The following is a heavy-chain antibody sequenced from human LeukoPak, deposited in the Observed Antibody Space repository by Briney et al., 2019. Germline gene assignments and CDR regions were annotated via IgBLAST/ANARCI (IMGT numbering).Heavy chain of an antibody. V-gene: IGHV4-59*01. CDR2: IYYSGST. CDR3: ARGDVRFDP. D-gene: IGHD3-16*01. Sequence: PSETLSLTCTVSGGSISSYYWSWIRQLPGKGLEWIGYIYYSGSTNYNPSLKSRVTISVDTSKNQFSLKLGSVTAADTAVYYCARGDVRFDPWGQGTLVTVSS. CDR1: GGSISSYY. J-gene: IGHJ5*02.